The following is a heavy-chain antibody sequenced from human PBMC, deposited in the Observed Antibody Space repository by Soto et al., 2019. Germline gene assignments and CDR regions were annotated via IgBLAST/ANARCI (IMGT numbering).Heavy chain of an antibody. CDR3: ARGAGDGYNGGVDY. J-gene: IGHJ4*02. Sequence: EVQLVESGGGLIQPGGSLRLSCAASGFTVSSNYMSWVRQAPGKGLEWVSVIYSGGSTYYADSVKGRFTISRDNSKNTLYLQMNSLGAEDTAVYYCARGAGDGYNGGVDYWGQGTLVTVSS. CDR2: IYSGGST. CDR1: GFTVSSNY. D-gene: IGHD5-12*01. V-gene: IGHV3-53*01.